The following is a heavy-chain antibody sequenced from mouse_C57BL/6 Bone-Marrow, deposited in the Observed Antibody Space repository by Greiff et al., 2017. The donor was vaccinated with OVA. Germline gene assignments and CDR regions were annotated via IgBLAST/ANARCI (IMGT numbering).Heavy chain of an antibody. J-gene: IGHJ2*01. CDR2: ISDGGSYT. Sequence: EVQVVESGGGLVKPGGSLKLSCAASGFTFSSYAMSWVRQTPETRLEWVATISDGGSYTYYPDNVKGRFTISRDNAKNKLYLQMSHQKSEDTAMYYCARDIYDGYSDCDYWGQGTTLTVSS. D-gene: IGHD2-3*01. V-gene: IGHV5-4*01. CDR3: ARDIYDGYSDCDY. CDR1: GFTFSSYA.